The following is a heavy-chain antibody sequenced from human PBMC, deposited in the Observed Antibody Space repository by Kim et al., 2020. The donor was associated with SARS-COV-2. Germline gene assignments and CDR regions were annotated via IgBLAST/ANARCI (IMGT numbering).Heavy chain of an antibody. Sequence: REGRAKYDVASVKGRCTIARDNAKNSLFLQMSSLTPEDTALYYCGRAMRVWGQGTAVTVSS. CDR3: GRAMRV. CDR2: REGRAK. V-gene: IGHV3-7*01. J-gene: IGHJ6*02. D-gene: IGHD2-2*01.